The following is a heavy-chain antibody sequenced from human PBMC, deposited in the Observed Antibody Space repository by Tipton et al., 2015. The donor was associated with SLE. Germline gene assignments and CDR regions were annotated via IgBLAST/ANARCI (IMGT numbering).Heavy chain of an antibody. CDR3: AMSSGRYWGAFDY. CDR1: GGSITNYY. CDR2: ICCGGST. V-gene: IGHV4-4*07. Sequence: TLSLTCTVSGGSITNYYWGWVRQPAGKGLEWIGRICCGGSTKYNPSLDSRVSLSVDTSKNQFSLKLKSVTAADTAVYYCAMSSGRYWGAFDYWGQGTLVTVSS. D-gene: IGHD1-26*01. J-gene: IGHJ4*02.